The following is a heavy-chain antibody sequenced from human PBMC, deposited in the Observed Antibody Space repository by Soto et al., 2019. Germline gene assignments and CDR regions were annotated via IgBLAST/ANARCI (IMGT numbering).Heavy chain of an antibody. CDR2: ISCSGGST. V-gene: IGHV3-23*01. CDR3: AKDRNERYSSGWYLFDY. J-gene: IGHJ4*02. D-gene: IGHD6-19*01. CDR1: GFTFSSYA. Sequence: GGSLRLSCAASGFTFSSYAMSWVRQAPGKGLEWVSAISCSGGSTYYADSVKGRFTISGDNSKNTLYLQMNSLRAEDTAVYYCAKDRNERYSSGWYLFDYWGQGTLVTVSS.